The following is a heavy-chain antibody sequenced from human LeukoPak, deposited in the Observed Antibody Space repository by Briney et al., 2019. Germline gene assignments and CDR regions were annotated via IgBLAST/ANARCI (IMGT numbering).Heavy chain of an antibody. V-gene: IGHV3-23*01. CDR1: GFTFSSHA. J-gene: IGHJ4*02. D-gene: IGHD2-21*02. CDR2: ISDTGHNT. Sequence: GGSLRLSCAASGFTFSSHAMNWVRQAPGKGLEWVSVISDTGHNTHYADSVKGRFTISRDNSKNTLYLQMNSLRSEDTAVYYCARGGSGGVTDFDYWGQGTLVTVSS. CDR3: ARGGSGGVTDFDY.